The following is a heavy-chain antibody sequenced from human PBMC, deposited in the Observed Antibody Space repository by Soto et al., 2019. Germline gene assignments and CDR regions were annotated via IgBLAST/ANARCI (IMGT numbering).Heavy chain of an antibody. Sequence: QVQLQGSGPGLVKPSETLSLTCTVSGGSISSYYWSWIRQPPGKGLEWIGYIYYSGSTNYNPSLKSRVTISVDTSKNQFSLKLSSVTAADTAVYYCARAMTTSWGWFDPWGQGTLVTVSS. CDR2: IYYSGST. V-gene: IGHV4-59*01. CDR3: ARAMTTSWGWFDP. J-gene: IGHJ5*02. CDR1: GGSISSYY. D-gene: IGHD4-17*01.